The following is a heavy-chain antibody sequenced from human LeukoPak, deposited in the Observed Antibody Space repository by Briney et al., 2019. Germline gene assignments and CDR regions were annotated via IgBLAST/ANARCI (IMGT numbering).Heavy chain of an antibody. V-gene: IGHV3-53*01. CDR3: ARAGKPMAGKYYFDF. Sequence: GGSLRLSCAASGFTVSTNYMCWVRQDPGKGLERVSIIHPDGYTHYADSVKGRFAISRGNSKNTLFLQMDSLRAEDTAVYYCARAGKPMAGKYYFDFWGQGTLVTVSS. J-gene: IGHJ4*02. CDR1: GFTVSTNY. CDR2: IHPDGYT. D-gene: IGHD6-19*01.